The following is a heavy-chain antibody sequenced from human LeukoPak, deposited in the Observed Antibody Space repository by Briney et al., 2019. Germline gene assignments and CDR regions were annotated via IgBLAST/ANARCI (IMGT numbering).Heavy chain of an antibody. Sequence: PGGSLRLSCAASGFTFSSYEMSWVRQAPGKGLEWVSGINWNGGSTGYADSVKGRFTISRDNAKNSLYLQMNSLRAEDTALYHWARGGSSSWYQFPDYWGQGTLVTVSS. CDR3: ARGGSSSWYQFPDY. CDR1: GFTFSSYE. V-gene: IGHV3-20*01. CDR2: INWNGGST. D-gene: IGHD6-13*01. J-gene: IGHJ4*02.